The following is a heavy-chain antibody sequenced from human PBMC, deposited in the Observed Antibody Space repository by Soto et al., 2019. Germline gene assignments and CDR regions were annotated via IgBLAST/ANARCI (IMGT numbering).Heavy chain of an antibody. CDR2: VYQSGST. D-gene: IGHD6-13*01. J-gene: IGHJ4*02. CDR1: GGSISSSNW. V-gene: IGHV4-4*02. CDR3: ARDRAGRGWLDY. Sequence: QVQLQESGPGLVKPSGTLSLTCAVSGGSISSSNWWSWVRQPPGKGLEWIGEVYQSGSTSYNPSLKSRVTISVDKSKNPFSLQLSSVTAADTAMYYCARDRAGRGWLDYWGQGTLVTVSS.